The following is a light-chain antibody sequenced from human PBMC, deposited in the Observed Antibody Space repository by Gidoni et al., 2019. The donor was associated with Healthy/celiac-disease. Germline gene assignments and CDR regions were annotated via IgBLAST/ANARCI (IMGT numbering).Light chain of an antibody. CDR1: SSVVGSYNL. CDR2: EVS. V-gene: IGLV2-23*02. J-gene: IGLJ3*02. CDR3: CSDAGSSTHWV. Sequence: HSALTQPAPVSRSPSPSITILCTGTSSVVGSYNLFSWYQQHPGKAPKLMIYEVSKRPSGVSNRFYGAKSGNTAALIISGRKAEDEADYYCCSDAGSSTHWVFGGGTKLTVL.